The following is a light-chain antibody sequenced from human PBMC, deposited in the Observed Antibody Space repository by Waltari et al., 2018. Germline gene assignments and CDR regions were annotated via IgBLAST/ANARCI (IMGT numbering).Light chain of an antibody. CDR3: SSYAHSDKAL. CDR2: EVN. Sequence: QSALTQPPSASGSHGQSVTISCTGTSGDVATFDYVSWYQQQPGKAPKLIIYEVNKRPSWVPDRCSGSKSGTTASLTISGLRAEDEADFYCSSYAHSDKALFGGGTRVSV. J-gene: IGLJ1*01. V-gene: IGLV2-8*01. CDR1: SGDVATFDY.